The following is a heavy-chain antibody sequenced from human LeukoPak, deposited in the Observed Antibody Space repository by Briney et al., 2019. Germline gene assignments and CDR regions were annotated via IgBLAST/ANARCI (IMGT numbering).Heavy chain of an antibody. CDR2: IKQDGNEK. CDR3: ARDTLGEGEDANYAVYYFDY. J-gene: IGHJ4*02. CDR1: GFTFRTYW. Sequence: GGSLRLSCAVSGFTFRTYWMSWVRQAPGKGLEWLANIKQDGNEKYYVDSVKGRFTISRDNAKNSLDLQMNSLRAEDTAVYYCARDTLGEGEDANYAVYYFDYWGQGTPVTASS. D-gene: IGHD4/OR15-4a*01. V-gene: IGHV3-7*01.